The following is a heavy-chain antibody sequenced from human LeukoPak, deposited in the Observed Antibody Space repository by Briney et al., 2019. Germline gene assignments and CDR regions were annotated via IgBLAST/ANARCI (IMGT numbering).Heavy chain of an antibody. Sequence: GGSLRLSCAASGITFSRHAMSWVRQAPGKGLEWVSGISGGGGSTYYADSVKGRFTISRENPKNTLHLQMNSLRAEDTAVYYCAKDPLEYSGCPPDYWGQGTLVTVSS. CDR2: ISGGGGST. J-gene: IGHJ4*02. V-gene: IGHV3-23*01. CDR1: GITFSRHA. CDR3: AKDPLEYSGCPPDY. D-gene: IGHD5-12*01.